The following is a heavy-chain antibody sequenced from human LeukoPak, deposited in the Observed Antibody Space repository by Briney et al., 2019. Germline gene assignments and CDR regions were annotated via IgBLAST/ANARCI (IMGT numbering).Heavy chain of an antibody. CDR3: ARNVYTLY. CDR2: IKQDGSEK. CDR1: RFTFSSYW. Sequence: GGSLRLSCVASRFTFSSYWMSWVRQAPGKGLEWVANIKQDGSEKYYVDSVKGRFTISRDNAKNSLYLQMNSLRAEDTAVYYCARNVYTLYWGQGTLVTVSS. J-gene: IGHJ4*02. D-gene: IGHD5/OR15-5a*01. V-gene: IGHV3-7*03.